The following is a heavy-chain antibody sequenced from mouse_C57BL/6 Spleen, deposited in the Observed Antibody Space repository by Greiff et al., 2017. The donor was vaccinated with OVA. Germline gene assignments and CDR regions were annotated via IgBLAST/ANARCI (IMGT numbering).Heavy chain of an antibody. Sequence: VQLVESGAELVKPGASVKISCKASGYAFSSYWMNWVKQRPGKGLEWIGEIYPGDGDTNYNGKFKGKATLTADKSSSTAYMQLSSLTSEDSAVYFCARGYYDYDWYFDVWGTGTTVTVSS. CDR1: GYAFSSYW. D-gene: IGHD2-4*01. CDR3: ARGYYDYDWYFDV. J-gene: IGHJ1*03. CDR2: IYPGDGDT. V-gene: IGHV1-80*01.